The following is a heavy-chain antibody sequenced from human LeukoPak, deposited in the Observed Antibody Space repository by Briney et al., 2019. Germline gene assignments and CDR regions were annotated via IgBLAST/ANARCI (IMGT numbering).Heavy chain of an antibody. CDR2: INPSGGST. V-gene: IGHV1-46*01. CDR1: GYTFTGYY. J-gene: IGHJ4*02. CDR3: ARRRWLQEIDY. Sequence: SVNASCKASGYTFTGYYMHWVRQAPGQGLEWMGIINPSGGSTSYAQKFQGRVTMTRDMSTSTVYMELSSLRSEDTAVYYCARRRWLQEIDYWGQGTLVTVSS. D-gene: IGHD5-24*01.